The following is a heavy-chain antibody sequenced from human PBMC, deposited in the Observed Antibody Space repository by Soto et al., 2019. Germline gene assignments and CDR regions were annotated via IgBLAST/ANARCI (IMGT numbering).Heavy chain of an antibody. CDR2: TYYSGSL. CDR3: ARLPYSNSFRAI. CDR1: GGSICGSSYY. V-gene: IGHV4-39*01. Sequence: SETLSLTCTVSGGSICGSSYYWGWIRQPPGQGLQWIGSTYYSGSLYYNASLKSRVTISVDTSKNQFSLKLSSVTAADTAVYYCARLPYSNSFRAIWGQGTLVTVSS. D-gene: IGHD6-13*01. J-gene: IGHJ4*03.